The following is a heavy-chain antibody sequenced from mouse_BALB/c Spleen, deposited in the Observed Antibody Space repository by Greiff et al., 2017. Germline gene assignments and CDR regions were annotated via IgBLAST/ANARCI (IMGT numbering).Heavy chain of an antibody. J-gene: IGHJ2*01. V-gene: IGHV1-54*01. CDR3: ARGDLTGYYFDY. D-gene: IGHD4-1*01. Sequence: QVQLQQSGAELVRPGTSVKVSCKASGYAFTNYLIEWVKQRPGQGLEWIGVINPGSGGTNYKEKFKGKATLTADKSSSTAYMQLSSLTSDDSAVYYCARGDLTGYYFDYWGQGTTLTVSS. CDR2: INPGSGGT. CDR1: GYAFTNYL.